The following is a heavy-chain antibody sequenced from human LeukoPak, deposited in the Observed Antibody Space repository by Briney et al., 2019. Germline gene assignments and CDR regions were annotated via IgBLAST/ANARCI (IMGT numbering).Heavy chain of an antibody. D-gene: IGHD3-10*01. Sequence: ASVKVSCKASGYTFTGYYMHWVRQAPGQGLEWMGWINLNSGGTNYAQKFQGRVTMTRDTSISTAYMELSRLRSDDTAVYYCAREGATRGRWYFDLWGRGTLVTVSS. CDR1: GYTFTGYY. J-gene: IGHJ2*01. CDR2: INLNSGGT. V-gene: IGHV1-2*02. CDR3: AREGATRGRWYFDL.